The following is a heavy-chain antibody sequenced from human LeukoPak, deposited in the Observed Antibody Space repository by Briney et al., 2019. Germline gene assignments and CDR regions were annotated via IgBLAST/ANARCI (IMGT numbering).Heavy chain of an antibody. CDR2: IYSGGST. Sequence: PGGSLRLSCAASGFTVSSNYMSWVRQAPGKGLEWVSGIYSGGSTYYADSVKGRFTISRDNSKNTLFLQMNSLKAEDTAVYYCARISVYDDYWGQGTLVTVSS. CDR1: GFTVSSNY. D-gene: IGHD5/OR15-5a*01. V-gene: IGHV3-53*01. CDR3: ARISVYDDY. J-gene: IGHJ4*02.